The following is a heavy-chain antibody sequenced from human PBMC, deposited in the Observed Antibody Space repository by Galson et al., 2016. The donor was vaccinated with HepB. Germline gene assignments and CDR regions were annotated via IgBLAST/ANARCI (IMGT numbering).Heavy chain of an antibody. Sequence: SLRLSCAAAGFTFSDCWMTWVRQAPGKGLEWVANIREDGSEKYYADSVKGRFTISRDNAKNSLYLQMDSLRAEDTAVYYCAMTGFCRVGNCYPDHWGQGTQVTVSS. CDR2: IREDGSEK. V-gene: IGHV3-7*02. CDR1: GFTFSDCW. J-gene: IGHJ5*02. CDR3: AMTGFCRVGNCYPDH. D-gene: IGHD2-15*01.